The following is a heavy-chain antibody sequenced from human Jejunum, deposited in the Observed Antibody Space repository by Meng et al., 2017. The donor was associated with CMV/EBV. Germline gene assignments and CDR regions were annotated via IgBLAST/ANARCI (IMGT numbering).Heavy chain of an antibody. CDR1: GFAFSIYS. CDR2: IGSMSNTI. CDR3: VRHHLSTVWDV. D-gene: IGHD3-9*01. J-gene: IGHJ4*02. Sequence: CTASGFAFSIYSLHWVRQAPGKGLEWVAYIGSMSNTIYYADSVRGRFTVSRDDAKKSLYLLMNSLTVEDTATYYCVRHHLSTVWDVWGQGTLVTVSS. V-gene: IGHV3-48*04.